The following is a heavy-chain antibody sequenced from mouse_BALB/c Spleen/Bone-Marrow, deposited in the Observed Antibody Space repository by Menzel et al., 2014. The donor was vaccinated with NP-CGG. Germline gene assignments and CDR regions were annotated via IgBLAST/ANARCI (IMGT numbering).Heavy chain of an antibody. CDR2: ISYDGSN. Sequence: EVKLVESGPGLVKPSQSLSLTCSVTGYSITSGYYWNWIRQFPGNKLEWMGYISYDGSNNYNPSLKNRISITRDTSKNQFFLKLNSVTTEDTATYYCARDGATRFFQYYFDYWGQGTTLTVSS. V-gene: IGHV3-6*02. CDR3: ARDGATRFFQYYFDY. D-gene: IGHD3-1*01. J-gene: IGHJ2*01. CDR1: GYSITSGYY.